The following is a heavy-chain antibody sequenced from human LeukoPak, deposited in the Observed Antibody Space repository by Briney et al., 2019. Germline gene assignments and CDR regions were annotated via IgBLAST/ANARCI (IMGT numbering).Heavy chain of an antibody. J-gene: IGHJ5*02. D-gene: IGHD3-10*01. V-gene: IGHV4-34*01. CDR3: ARKTITMVRGVIINWFDP. Sequence: SETLSLTCAVYGGSFSGYYWSWIRQPPGKGLEWIGEINHSGSTNYNPSLKSRVTISVDTSKNQFSLKLSSVTAADTAVYYCARKTITMVRGVIINWFDPWGQGTLVTVSS. CDR2: INHSGST. CDR1: GGSFSGYY.